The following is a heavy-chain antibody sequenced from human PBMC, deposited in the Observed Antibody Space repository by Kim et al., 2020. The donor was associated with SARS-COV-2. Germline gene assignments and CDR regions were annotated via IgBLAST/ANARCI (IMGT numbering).Heavy chain of an antibody. D-gene: IGHD3-10*01. Sequence: VKGRFTISRDNSKNTLYLQMNSLRAEDTAVYYCAKDGGSGSYTYYYGMDVWGQGTTVTVSS. J-gene: IGHJ6*02. CDR3: AKDGGSGSYTYYYGMDV. V-gene: IGHV3-30*02.